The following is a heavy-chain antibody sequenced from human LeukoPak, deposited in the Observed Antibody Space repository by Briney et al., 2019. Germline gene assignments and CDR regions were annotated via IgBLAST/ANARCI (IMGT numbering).Heavy chain of an antibody. D-gene: IGHD2-15*01. CDR2: IYYSGST. Sequence: SETLCLTCTVSGGSISSGGYYWSWIRQHPGKGLEWIGYIYYSGSTYYNPSLKSRVTISVDTSKNQFSLKLSSVTAADTAVYYCARDRQRGDIRIWGQGTMVTVSS. CDR3: ARDRQRGDIRI. CDR1: GGSISSGGYY. J-gene: IGHJ3*02. V-gene: IGHV4-31*03.